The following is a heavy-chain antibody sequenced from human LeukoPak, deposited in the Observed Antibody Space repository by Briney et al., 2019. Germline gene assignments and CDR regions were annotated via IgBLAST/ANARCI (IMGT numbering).Heavy chain of an antibody. D-gene: IGHD3-3*01. CDR1: GYTFTGYY. J-gene: IGHJ4*02. CDR3: ARDYTIFGGVILFDY. V-gene: IGHV1-2*02. Sequence: ASVKVSCKASGYTFTGYYMHWVRQAPGQGLEWMGWINPNSGGTNYAQKFQGRVTMTRDTSISTAYMELSRLRSDDTAVYYCARDYTIFGGVILFDYWGQGTLVTVSS. CDR2: INPNSGGT.